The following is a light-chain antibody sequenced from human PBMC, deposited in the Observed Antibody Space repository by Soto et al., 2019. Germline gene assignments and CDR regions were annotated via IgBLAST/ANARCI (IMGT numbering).Light chain of an antibody. CDR3: QQFNSYPIT. V-gene: IGKV1-13*02. CDR1: QDVRGA. CDR2: DVS. Sequence: AIQLTQSPSSLSASVGDRVTITCRASQDVRGALAWYQQKPGQAPKILIYDVSRLESGVPSRFSGSSSGTDFTLTIISLQPIDFATYYCQQFNSYPITFGQGTRLEIK. J-gene: IGKJ5*01.